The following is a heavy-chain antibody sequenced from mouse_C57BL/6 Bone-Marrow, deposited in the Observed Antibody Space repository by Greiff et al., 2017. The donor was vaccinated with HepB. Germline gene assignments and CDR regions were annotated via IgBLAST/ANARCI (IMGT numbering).Heavy chain of an antibody. D-gene: IGHD2-3*01. CDR3: ARDDDYPAWFAY. Sequence: VQLQESGAELVKPGASVKISCKASGYAFSSYWMNWVKQRPGKGLEWIGQIYPGDGDTNYNGKFKGKATLTADKSSSTAYMQLSSVTSEDSAVYFCARDDDYPAWFAYWGQGTLVTVSA. CDR2: IYPGDGDT. CDR1: GYAFSSYW. J-gene: IGHJ3*01. V-gene: IGHV1-80*01.